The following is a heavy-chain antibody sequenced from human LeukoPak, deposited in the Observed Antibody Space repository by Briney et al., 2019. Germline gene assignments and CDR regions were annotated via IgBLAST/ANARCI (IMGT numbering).Heavy chain of an antibody. J-gene: IGHJ6*02. CDR2: INHSGST. V-gene: IGHV4-34*01. D-gene: IGHD1-1*01. CDR1: GGSFSGYY. CDR3: ARLRGTPTYYYYGMDV. Sequence: SETLSLTCAVYGGSFSGYYWRWIRQPPGKGLEWIGEINHSGSTNYNPSLKSRVTISVDTSKNQFSLKLSSVTAADTAVYYCARLRGTPTYYYYGMDVWGQGTTVTVSS.